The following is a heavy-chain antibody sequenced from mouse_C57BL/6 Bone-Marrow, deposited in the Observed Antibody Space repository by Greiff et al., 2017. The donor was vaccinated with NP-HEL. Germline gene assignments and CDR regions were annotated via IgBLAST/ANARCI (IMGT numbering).Heavy chain of an antibody. CDR3: ARSYDYSFFAY. Sequence: EVQLQQSGPELVKPGASVKIPCKASGYTFTDYNMDWVKQSHGKSLEWIGDINPNNGGNIYNQKFKGKATLTVDKSSSTAYMELRSLTSEDTAVYYCARSYDYSFFAYWGQGTLVTVSA. J-gene: IGHJ3*01. CDR1: GYTFTDYN. CDR2: INPNNGGN. V-gene: IGHV1-18*01. D-gene: IGHD2-4*01.